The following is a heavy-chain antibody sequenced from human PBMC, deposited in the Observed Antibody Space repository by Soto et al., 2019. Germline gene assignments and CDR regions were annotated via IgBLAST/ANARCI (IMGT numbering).Heavy chain of an antibody. V-gene: IGHV3-30*03. Sequence: QVQLVESGGGVVQPGRSLRLSCAASGFPFTTYGMHWVREGPGKGLEWVAVISYDGSNKYYADSVKGRFTISRDNSKNTLYLQMNSLRPEDTSLYYCVGGQYVFDYRGQGTVVTVSS. CDR2: ISYDGSNK. D-gene: IGHD3-10*01. CDR1: GFPFTTYG. CDR3: VGGQYVFDY. J-gene: IGHJ4*02.